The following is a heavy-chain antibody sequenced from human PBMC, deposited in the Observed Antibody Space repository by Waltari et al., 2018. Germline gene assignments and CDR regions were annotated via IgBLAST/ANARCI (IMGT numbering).Heavy chain of an antibody. Sequence: QVQLVQSGAEVKKPGSSVKVSCKASGGTFSSYTISWVRQAPGQGLEWMGRISPILGIANYAQKFQGGVTITADKSTSTAYMELSSLRSEDTAVYYCARAPQRTVTTTPQYFDYWGQGTLVTVSS. J-gene: IGHJ4*02. CDR1: GGTFSSYT. CDR2: ISPILGIA. D-gene: IGHD4-17*01. V-gene: IGHV1-69*02. CDR3: ARAPQRTVTTTPQYFDY.